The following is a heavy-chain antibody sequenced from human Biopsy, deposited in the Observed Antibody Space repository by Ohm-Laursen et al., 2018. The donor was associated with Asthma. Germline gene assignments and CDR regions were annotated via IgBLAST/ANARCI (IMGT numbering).Heavy chain of an antibody. CDR3: AKDRVAGRSYYFDY. Sequence: SSLRLSCTASGFTFSNYGMHWVRQAPGKGLDWVAVISFDGSNKNYTDSVKGRFTISRDNSKNMAYLQMNSLRPEDTAVYYCAKDRVAGRSYYFDYWGQGSQVSVSS. CDR1: GFTFSNYG. CDR2: ISFDGSNK. J-gene: IGHJ4*02. V-gene: IGHV3-30*18. D-gene: IGHD6-13*01.